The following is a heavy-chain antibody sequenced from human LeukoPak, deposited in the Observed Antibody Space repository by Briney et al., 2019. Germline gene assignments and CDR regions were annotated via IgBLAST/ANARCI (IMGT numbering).Heavy chain of an antibody. CDR2: IYSGGST. Sequence: GGSLRLSCAASGFTVSSNYMGWVRQAPGKGLEWVSVIYSGGSTYYADSVKGRFTISRDNSKNTLYLQMNSLRAEDTAVYYCARDSSGYYSFDYWGQGTLVTVSS. CDR1: GFTVSSNY. CDR3: ARDSSGYYSFDY. D-gene: IGHD3-22*01. V-gene: IGHV3-53*01. J-gene: IGHJ4*02.